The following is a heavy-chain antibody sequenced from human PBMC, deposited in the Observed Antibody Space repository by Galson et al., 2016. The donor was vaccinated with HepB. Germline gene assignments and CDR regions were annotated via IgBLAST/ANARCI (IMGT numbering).Heavy chain of an antibody. CDR1: GVSISSSDW. CDR3: ARGSLWYDY. V-gene: IGHV4-4*02. D-gene: IGHD6-13*01. J-gene: IGHJ4*02. Sequence: SETLSLTCAVSGVSISSSDWWSWVRQPPGQGLEWIGQIFHSGRVNYTPSLASRVTISVDTSNNHFSLKLSSVTAADTAVYYCARGSLWYDYWGQGTLVTVSS. CDR2: IFHSGRV.